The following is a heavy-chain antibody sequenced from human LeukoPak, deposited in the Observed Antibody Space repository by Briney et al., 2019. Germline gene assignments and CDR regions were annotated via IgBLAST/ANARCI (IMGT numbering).Heavy chain of an antibody. J-gene: IGHJ4*02. V-gene: IGHV4-59*01. Sequence: SETLSLTCTVSGGSISSYYWSWIRQPPGKGLEWIGYIYYSGSTNYNPSLKSRATISVDTSKNQFSLKLSSVTAADTAVYYCANYGSGGGFDYWGQGTLATVSS. CDR1: GGSISSYY. CDR3: ANYGSGGGFDY. D-gene: IGHD3-10*01. CDR2: IYYSGST.